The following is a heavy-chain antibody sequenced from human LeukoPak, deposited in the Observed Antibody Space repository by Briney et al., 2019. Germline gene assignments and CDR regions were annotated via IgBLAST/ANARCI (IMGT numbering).Heavy chain of an antibody. Sequence: SETLSLTCAVYGGSFSGYYWSWLRQPPGKGLEWIGEINHSGSTNYNPSLKSRVTISVDTSKNQFSLKLSSVIAADTAVYYCARIGSGYYRPWGQGTLVTVSS. CDR1: GGSFSGYY. CDR3: ARIGSGYYRP. CDR2: INHSGST. D-gene: IGHD3-3*01. J-gene: IGHJ5*02. V-gene: IGHV4-34*01.